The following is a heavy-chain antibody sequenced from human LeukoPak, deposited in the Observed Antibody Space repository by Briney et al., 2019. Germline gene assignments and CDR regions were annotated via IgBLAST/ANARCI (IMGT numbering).Heavy chain of an antibody. D-gene: IGHD2-15*01. CDR2: IYSGGST. J-gene: IGHJ4*02. V-gene: IGHV3-53*01. Sequence: PGGSLRLSCAASGFSVSNNYVGWVRQAPGKGLEWVSVIYSGGSTHYADSVKGRFTVSRDNSKNTLYVQMNSLRAEDTAVYYCSTDGGITWRTVFDYWGQGILVTVSS. CDR1: GFSVSNNY. CDR3: STDGGITWRTVFDY.